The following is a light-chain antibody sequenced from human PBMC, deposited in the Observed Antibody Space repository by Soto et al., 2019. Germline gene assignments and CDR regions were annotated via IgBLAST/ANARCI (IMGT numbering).Light chain of an antibody. CDR3: QQYTDWPLT. J-gene: IGKJ1*01. V-gene: IGKV3-15*01. Sequence: EIVMTQSPDTLSVSPGERATLSCRASQSVSSNLAWYQHKPGQAPRLLMYGASTRATGVPARFSDSGSGTEFTLTISSLQSEDFAVYYCQQYTDWPLTFGQATRVEIK. CDR1: QSVSSN. CDR2: GAS.